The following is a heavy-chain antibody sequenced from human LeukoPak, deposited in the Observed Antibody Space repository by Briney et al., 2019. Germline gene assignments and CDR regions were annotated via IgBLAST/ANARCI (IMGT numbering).Heavy chain of an antibody. V-gene: IGHV1-69*13. J-gene: IGHJ4*02. Sequence: SVKVSCKASGGTFSSYAISWVRQAPGQGLEWMGGIIPIFGTANYAQKFQGRVTITADESTSTAYMELSSLRSEDTAVYYCAREQYDSSGHYKTTPFDYWGQGTLVTVSS. CDR3: AREQYDSSGHYKTTPFDY. D-gene: IGHD3-22*01. CDR1: GGTFSSYA. CDR2: IIPIFGTA.